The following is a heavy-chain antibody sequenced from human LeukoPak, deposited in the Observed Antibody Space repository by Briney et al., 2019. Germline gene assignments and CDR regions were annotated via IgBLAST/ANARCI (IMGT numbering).Heavy chain of an antibody. CDR1: GGSIIGSGFY. J-gene: IGHJ4*02. Sequence: KPSETLSLTCVVSGGSIIGSGFYWGWIRQPPGKGLEWIGSVYHSGGTYYSPSLDSRVTFSVDTSKNQFSLKLTSVTAADTAIYYCARIIPNGRQWLGHFDYWGQGTLVTVSS. CDR2: VYHSGGT. V-gene: IGHV4-39*01. CDR3: ARIIPNGRQWLGHFDY. D-gene: IGHD6-19*01.